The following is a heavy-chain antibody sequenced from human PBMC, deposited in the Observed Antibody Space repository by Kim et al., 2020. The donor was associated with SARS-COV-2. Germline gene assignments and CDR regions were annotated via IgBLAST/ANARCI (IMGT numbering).Heavy chain of an antibody. CDR1: GFTFSSYA. D-gene: IGHD6-19*01. CDR2: ISYDGSNK. V-gene: IGHV3-30*04. Sequence: GGSLRLSCAASGFTFSSYAMHWVRQAPGKGLEWVAVISYDGSNKYYADSVKGRFTISRDNSKNTLYLQMNSLRAEDTAVYYCARTEIAVKALYWYFDLWGRGTLVTVSS. J-gene: IGHJ2*01. CDR3: ARTEIAVKALYWYFDL.